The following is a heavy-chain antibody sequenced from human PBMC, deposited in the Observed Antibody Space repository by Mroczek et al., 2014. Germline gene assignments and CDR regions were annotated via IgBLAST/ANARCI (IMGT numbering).Heavy chain of an antibody. D-gene: IGHD3-22*01. CDR1: GYTFTSYG. CDR2: ISAYNGNT. Sequence: QVQLVESGAEVKKPGASVKVSCKASGYTFTSYGISWVRQAPGQGLEWMGWISAYNGNTNYAQKLQGRVTMTTDTSTSTAYMELRSLRSDDTAVYYCARDNYYDSSGSDAFDIWGPRDKWSPVSS. J-gene: IGHJ3*02. CDR3: ARDNYYDSSGSDAFDI. V-gene: IGHV1-18*01.